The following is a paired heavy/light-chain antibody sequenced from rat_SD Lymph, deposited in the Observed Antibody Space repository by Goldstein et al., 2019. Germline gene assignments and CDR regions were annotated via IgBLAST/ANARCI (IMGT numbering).Heavy chain of an antibody. CDR3: TRIDY. CDR2: IWRNGNT. J-gene: IGHJ2*01. CDR1: GFSLTNYG. Sequence: QVQLKESGPVLVQASETLSLTCTVSGFSLTNYGVIWVRQPPGKGLEWMGIIWRNGNTDYNSALKSRLSINRDTSKSQVFLKMNSLQTDDTAIYYCTRIDYWGQGVMVTVSS. V-gene: IGHV2-52*01.
Light chain of an antibody. V-gene: IGKV8S9*01. CDR2: YAS. Sequence: DIVMTQSPFSLAVSEGEMVTINCKSSQSLLSSGNQKNYLAWYQQKPGQSPKLLIYYASTRQSGVPDRFIGSGSGTDFTLTISDVQAEDLADYYCLQHYSSPYTFGAGTKLELK. J-gene: IGKJ2-3*01. CDR1: QSLLSSGNQKNY. CDR3: LQHYSSPYT.